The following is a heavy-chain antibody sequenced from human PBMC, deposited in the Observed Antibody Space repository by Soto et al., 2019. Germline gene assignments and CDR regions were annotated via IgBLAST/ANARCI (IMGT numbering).Heavy chain of an antibody. D-gene: IGHD2-21*01. CDR2: IYHTGAA. CDR3: ARVVAADNWFDP. J-gene: IGHJ5*02. CDR1: GGSISRSNW. V-gene: IGHV4-4*01. Sequence: SETLSLTCVVSGGSISRSNWWTWVRQPPGKGPEWIGEIYHTGAANYNPSLQSRVNISIDKSKNQFSLMLSSVTAADTAVYCCARVVAADNWFDPWGQGSLVTVSS.